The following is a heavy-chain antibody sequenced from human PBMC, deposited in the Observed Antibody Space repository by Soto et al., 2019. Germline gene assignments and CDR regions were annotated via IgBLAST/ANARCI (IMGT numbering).Heavy chain of an antibody. CDR1: GYTVTSYD. CDR2: MNPNSGNT. Sequence: ASVKVSCKASGYTVTSYDINWVRQATGQGLEWMGWMNPNSGNTGYAQKFQGRVTMTRNTSISTAYMELSSLRSEDTAVYYCARGLVVVPAAMYDHYYYMDVWGKGTTVTVSS. V-gene: IGHV1-8*01. J-gene: IGHJ6*03. D-gene: IGHD2-2*01. CDR3: ARGLVVVPAAMYDHYYYMDV.